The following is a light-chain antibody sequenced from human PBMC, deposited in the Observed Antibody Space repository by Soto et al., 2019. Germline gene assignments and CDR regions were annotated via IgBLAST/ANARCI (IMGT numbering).Light chain of an antibody. V-gene: IGLV4-69*01. CDR3: QTWGTGILV. CDR1: SGHSSFA. J-gene: IGLJ2*01. Sequence: QLVLTQSPSASASLGASVKLTCTLSSGHSSFAIAWHQQQPEKGPRYLMRLNSDGSHNKGDGIPDRFSGSSSGAERYLTISSLQSEDEADYYCQTWGTGILVFGGRTKVTVL. CDR2: LNSDGSH.